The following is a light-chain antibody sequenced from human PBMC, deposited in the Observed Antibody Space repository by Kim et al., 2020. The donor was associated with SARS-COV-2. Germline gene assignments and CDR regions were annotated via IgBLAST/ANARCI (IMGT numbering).Light chain of an antibody. V-gene: IGLV2-23*02. Sequence: GQSITISCTGTSSDVGSYNLVSGYRQHPGKAPKLMIYEVSWRPSGVSNRFSGSKSGNTASLTISGLQPEDEADYYCCSYASSSTWVFGGGTQLTVL. J-gene: IGLJ3*02. CDR3: CSYASSSTWV. CDR1: SSDVGSYNL. CDR2: EVS.